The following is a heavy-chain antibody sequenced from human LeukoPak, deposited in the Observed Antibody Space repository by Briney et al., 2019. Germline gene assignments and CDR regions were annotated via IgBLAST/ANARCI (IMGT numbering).Heavy chain of an antibody. Sequence: GGSLRLSCAASGFTLSTYSMNWVRQAPGKGLEWVSSISSSSSYIYYADSVKGRFTISRDNAKKSLYLQMNSLRAEDTAVYYCARAYSGTYGLGYYYMDVWGKGTTVTVSS. D-gene: IGHD1-26*01. CDR3: ARAYSGTYGLGYYYMDV. CDR1: GFTLSTYS. J-gene: IGHJ6*03. V-gene: IGHV3-21*01. CDR2: ISSSSSYI.